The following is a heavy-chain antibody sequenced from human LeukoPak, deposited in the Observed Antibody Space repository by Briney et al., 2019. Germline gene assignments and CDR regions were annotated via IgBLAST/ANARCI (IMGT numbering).Heavy chain of an antibody. Sequence: GASVKVSCKVSGYTLTELSMHWVRQAPGKGLEWMGGFEPEDGETIYAQKFQGRVTMTEDTSTDTAYMELSSLRSEDTAVYYCATGGPGSGYSLFDYWGQGTLVTVSS. J-gene: IGHJ4*02. CDR2: FEPEDGET. CDR3: ATGGPGSGYSLFDY. D-gene: IGHD3-3*01. V-gene: IGHV1-24*01. CDR1: GYTLTELS.